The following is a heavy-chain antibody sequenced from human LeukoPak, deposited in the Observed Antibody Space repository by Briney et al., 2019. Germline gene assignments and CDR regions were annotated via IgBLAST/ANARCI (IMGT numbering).Heavy chain of an antibody. J-gene: IGHJ4*02. CDR1: GGSFSGYY. CDR2: INHSGST. CDR3: ARGEYGDNFDY. V-gene: IGHV4-34*01. D-gene: IGHD4-17*01. Sequence: PSETLPLTCAVYGGSFSGYYWSWIRQPPGKGLEWIGEINHSGSTNYNPSLKSRVTISVDTSKNQFSLKLSSVTAADTAVYYCARGEYGDNFDYWGQGTLVTVSS.